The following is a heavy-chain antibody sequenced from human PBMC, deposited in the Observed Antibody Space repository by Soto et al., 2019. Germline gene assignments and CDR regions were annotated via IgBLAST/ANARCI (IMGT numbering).Heavy chain of an antibody. CDR2: ISSSGSTI. J-gene: IGHJ6*04. CDR3: ARDHKGGYYYYGMAV. V-gene: IGHV3-48*03. CDR1: GFTFSSYE. Sequence: GGSLRLSCAASGFTFSSYEMNWVRQAPGKGLEWVSYISSSGSTIYYADSVKGRFTISRDNAKNSLYLQMNSLRAEDTDVYYCARDHKGGYYYYGMAVWGKGTTVTVSS.